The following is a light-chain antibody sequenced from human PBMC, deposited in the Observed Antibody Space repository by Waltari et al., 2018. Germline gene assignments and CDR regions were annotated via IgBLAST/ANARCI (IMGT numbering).Light chain of an antibody. CDR2: DVS. CDR3: SSYTNRNTLI. J-gene: IGLJ2*01. CDR1: SSDVGGYNH. V-gene: IGLV2-14*01. Sequence: QSALTQPASVSGSPGQSITISCTGTSSDVGGYNHVSWYQQDPGKVPKLIIYDVSERPSGVSDRFSGSKSGNTASLTISGVQAEEETDYYCSSYTNRNTLIFGGGTKLTVL.